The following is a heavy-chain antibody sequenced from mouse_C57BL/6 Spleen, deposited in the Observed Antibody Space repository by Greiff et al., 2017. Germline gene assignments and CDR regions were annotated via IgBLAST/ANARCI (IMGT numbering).Heavy chain of an antibody. CDR1: GFTFSSYA. Sequence: EVKVVESGEGLVKPGGSLKLSCAASGFTFSSYAMSWVRQTPEKRLEWVAYISSGGDYIYYADTVKGRFTISRDNARNTLYLQMSSLKSEDTAMYYCTRSPYGSLYFDYWGQGTTLTVSS. CDR3: TRSPYGSLYFDY. V-gene: IGHV5-9-1*02. D-gene: IGHD2-2*01. J-gene: IGHJ2*01. CDR2: ISSGGDYI.